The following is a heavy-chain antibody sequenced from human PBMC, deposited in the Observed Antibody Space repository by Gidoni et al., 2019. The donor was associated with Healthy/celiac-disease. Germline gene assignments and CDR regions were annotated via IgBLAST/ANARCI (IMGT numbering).Heavy chain of an antibody. J-gene: IGHJ4*02. Sequence: EVQLVQSGAEVKKPGESLKISCKGSGYSFTSYWIGWVRQMPGKGLEWMGIIYPGDSDTRYSPSFQGQVTISADKSISTAYLQWSSLKASDTAMYYCARHLGVITFGGPAPLPDYWGQGTLVTVSS. V-gene: IGHV5-51*01. D-gene: IGHD3-16*01. CDR3: ARHLGVITFGGPAPLPDY. CDR2: IYPGDSDT. CDR1: GYSFTSYW.